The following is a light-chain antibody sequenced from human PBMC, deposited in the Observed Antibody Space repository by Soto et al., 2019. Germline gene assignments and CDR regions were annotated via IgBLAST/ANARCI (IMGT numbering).Light chain of an antibody. V-gene: IGKV3-20*01. Sequence: ESVLTQSPGTLSLSPGERATLSCRASQRVTNDYLAWYQQKPGQAPRILIYGDSNRPAGIPERFIGSGSGTDFTLTIDRLEPEDIAVYYCQQYGRFYVYSFGQGTRLEI. CDR1: QRVTNDY. CDR2: GDS. CDR3: QQYGRFYVYS. J-gene: IGKJ2*03.